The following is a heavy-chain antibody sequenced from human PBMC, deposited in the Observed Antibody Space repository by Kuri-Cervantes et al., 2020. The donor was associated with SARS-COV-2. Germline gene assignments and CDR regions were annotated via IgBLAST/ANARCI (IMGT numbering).Heavy chain of an antibody. V-gene: IGHV3-21*01. CDR3: AREIEGFDI. CDR1: GFTFSSYS. D-gene: IGHD2-21*01. CDR2: ISTSSAYI. J-gene: IGHJ3*02. Sequence: GESLKISCVASGFTFSSYSMNWVRQAPGKGLEWVSYISTSSAYIYHGDSVKGRFIISRDNAKNSLYLQMTSLRAEDTAVYYCAREIEGFDIWGQGTMVTVSS.